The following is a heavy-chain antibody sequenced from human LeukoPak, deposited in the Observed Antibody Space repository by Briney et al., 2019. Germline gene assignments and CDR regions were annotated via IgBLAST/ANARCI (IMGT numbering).Heavy chain of an antibody. J-gene: IGHJ6*02. D-gene: IGHD6-13*01. CDR3: ARDRSYSSSWYWAGYYGMDV. CDR2: IYTSGST. Sequence: PSETLSLTCTVSGGSISSYYWSWIRQPAGKGLEWIGRIYTSGSTNYNPSLKSRVTMSVDTSKNQFSLKLSSVTAADTAVYYCARDRSYSSSWYWAGYYGMDVWGQGTTVIVSS. V-gene: IGHV4-4*07. CDR1: GGSISSYY.